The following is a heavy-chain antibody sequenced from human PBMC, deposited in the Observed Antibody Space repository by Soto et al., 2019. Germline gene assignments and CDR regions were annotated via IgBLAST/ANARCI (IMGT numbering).Heavy chain of an antibody. CDR2: IIPISDTT. CDR3: ARSQGSSTSLEIYFYYFCGMDV. CDR1: GGTFSSYA. V-gene: IGHV1-69*01. D-gene: IGHD2-2*01. Sequence: QVQLVQSGAEVKKPGSSVKVSCKASGGTFSSYAISWVRQAPGQGLEWMGGIIPISDTTNYAQKFQGRVTIHPDEATSTAYMELSSLRSEDTAVYYCARSQGSSTSLEIYFYYFCGMDVWGQGTRVTVSS. J-gene: IGHJ6*02.